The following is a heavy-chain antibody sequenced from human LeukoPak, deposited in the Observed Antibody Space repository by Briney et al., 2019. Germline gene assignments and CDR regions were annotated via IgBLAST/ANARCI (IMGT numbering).Heavy chain of an antibody. Sequence: PGGSLRLSCAASGFTVSTNYMNWVRQAPGKGLEWVSVVYMGGTTYYADSVKGRFTISRDSTKNTIYPQMNNLRAEDTAVYYCARGLLRDGYTYTYSFDYWGQGALVTVSS. D-gene: IGHD5-18*01. CDR1: GFTVSTNY. CDR3: ARGLLRDGYTYTYSFDY. CDR2: VYMGGTT. V-gene: IGHV3-66*01. J-gene: IGHJ4*02.